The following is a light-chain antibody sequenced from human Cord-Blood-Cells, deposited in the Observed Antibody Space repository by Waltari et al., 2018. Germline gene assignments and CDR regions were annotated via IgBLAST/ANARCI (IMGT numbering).Light chain of an antibody. J-gene: IGKJ2*03. CDR3: QQSYSTPYS. CDR1: QSISSY. CDR2: AAS. V-gene: IGKV1-39*01. Sequence: DIQMTQSPSSLSASVGDRVTITCRASQSISSYLNWYQQKPGKAPKLVIYAASSLQSGVPSKCSGSGSGTDFTLTISSLQPEDFATYYCQQSYSTPYSFGQGTKLEIK.